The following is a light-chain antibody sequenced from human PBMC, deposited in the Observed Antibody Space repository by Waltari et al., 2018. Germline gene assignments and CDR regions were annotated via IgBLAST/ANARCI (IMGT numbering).Light chain of an antibody. V-gene: IGKV3-20*01. J-gene: IGKJ1*01. Sequence: EIVLTQSPGTLSLSPGERVTLSCRASQSVSRSLAWYQQKPGQAPRLLIYAASSRATGIPSRVSGSGSVTDFSLTISRLEPEDFAVYYCQHYVRLPATFGQGTKVEI. CDR1: QSVSRS. CDR3: QHYVRLPAT. CDR2: AAS.